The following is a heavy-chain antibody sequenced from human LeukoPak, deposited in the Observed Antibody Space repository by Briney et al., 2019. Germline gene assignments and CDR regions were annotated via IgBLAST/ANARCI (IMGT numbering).Heavy chain of an antibody. J-gene: IGHJ3*02. V-gene: IGHV4-39*01. CDR1: GGSISISSHY. CDR2: IYYSGST. CDR3: AGLTYYYDSSGYHHDAFDI. Sequence: PSETLSLTCTVSGGSISISSHYWVWIRQPPGKGLEWIGSIYYSGSTYYSPSLKSRVTISVDTSKNQFSLKLSSVTAADTAVYYCAGLTYYYDSSGYHHDAFDIWGQGTMVTVSS. D-gene: IGHD3-22*01.